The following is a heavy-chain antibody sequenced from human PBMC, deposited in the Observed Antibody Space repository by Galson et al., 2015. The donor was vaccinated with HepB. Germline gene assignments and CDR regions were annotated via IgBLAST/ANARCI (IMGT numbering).Heavy chain of an antibody. CDR3: AVGGSGSYSDAFDI. J-gene: IGHJ3*02. CDR1: GFTFSNAW. CDR2: IKQDGSEK. D-gene: IGHD3-10*01. V-gene: IGHV3-7*03. Sequence: SLRLSCAASGFTFSNAWMSWVRQAPGKGLEWVANIKQDGSEKYYVDSVKGRFTISRDNSKNSLYLQMNSLRAEDTALYYCAVGGSGSYSDAFDIWGQGTMVTVSS.